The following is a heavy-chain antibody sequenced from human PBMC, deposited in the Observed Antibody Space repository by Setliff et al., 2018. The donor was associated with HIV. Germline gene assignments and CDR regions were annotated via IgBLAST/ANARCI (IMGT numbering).Heavy chain of an antibody. CDR3: ARSVDIAMVEYYFDY. CDR2: VYHTGST. Sequence: SETLSLTCAVSGGSISSSNWWSWVRQPPGKGLEWIGEVYHTGSTNYNPSLKSRVTISVDTSKNQFSLKLSSVTAADTAVYYCARSVDIAMVEYYFDYWGQGTLVTVSS. V-gene: IGHV4-4*02. J-gene: IGHJ4*02. CDR1: GGSISSSNW. D-gene: IGHD5-18*01.